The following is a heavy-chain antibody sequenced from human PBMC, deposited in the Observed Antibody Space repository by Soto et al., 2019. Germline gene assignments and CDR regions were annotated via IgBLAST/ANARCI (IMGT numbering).Heavy chain of an antibody. CDR1: GYTFTSYD. CDR2: MNPNSGNT. D-gene: IGHD6-13*01. V-gene: IGHV1-8*01. J-gene: IGHJ6*02. Sequence: ASVKVSCKASGYTFTSYDINWVRQATGQRLEWMGWMNPNSGNTGYAQKFQGRVTMTRNTSISTAYMELSSLRSEDTAVYYCAKVGRSLVYYYYGMDVWGQGTTVTVSS. CDR3: AKVGRSLVYYYYGMDV.